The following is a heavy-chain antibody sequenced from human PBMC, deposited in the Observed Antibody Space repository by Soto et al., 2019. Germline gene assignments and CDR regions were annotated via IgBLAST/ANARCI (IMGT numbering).Heavy chain of an antibody. CDR2: IYPGDSDT. J-gene: IGHJ6*02. CDR1: GYSFTSYW. CDR3: ARLDGYNHFFGYYGMDV. V-gene: IGHV5-51*01. Sequence: PGESLKISCKGSGYSFTSYWIGWVRQMPGKGLEWMGIIYPGDSDTRYSPSFQGQVTISADKSISTAYLQWSSLKASDTAMYYCARLDGYNHFFGYYGMDVWGQGTKVTVSS. D-gene: IGHD3-3*01.